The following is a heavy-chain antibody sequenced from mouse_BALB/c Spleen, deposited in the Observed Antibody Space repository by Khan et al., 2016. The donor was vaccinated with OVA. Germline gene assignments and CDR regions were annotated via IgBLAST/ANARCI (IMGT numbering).Heavy chain of an antibody. Sequence: QVRLQQSGAELAKPGASVKMSCKASGYTFINYWILWVKQRPGQGLEWIGYINPSTAYTEYNQNFKDKATLTADKSSSTAYMQLSSLTSEDSAVYYCARRGLRWDFDYWGQGTTLTVFS. J-gene: IGHJ2*01. CDR2: INPSTAYT. V-gene: IGHV1-7*01. D-gene: IGHD1-1*01. CDR3: ARRGLRWDFDY. CDR1: GYTFINYW.